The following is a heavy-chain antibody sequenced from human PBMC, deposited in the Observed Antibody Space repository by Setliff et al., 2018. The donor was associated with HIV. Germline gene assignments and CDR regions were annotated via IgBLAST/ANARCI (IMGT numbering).Heavy chain of an antibody. CDR2: IRENAYGYTT. J-gene: IGHJ4*02. V-gene: IGHV3-49*04. D-gene: IGHD3-16*01. Sequence: QTLSLSCTGSEFNFNAYAMSWVRQAPGKGLEWVGLIRENAYGYTTDHAASVRGRFKMSRDDSKKSVYLQMNSLQPEDTAVYYCAMTNSPAYFGYLNDWGRGTLVTVSS. CDR1: EFNFNAYA. CDR3: AMTNSPAYFGYLND.